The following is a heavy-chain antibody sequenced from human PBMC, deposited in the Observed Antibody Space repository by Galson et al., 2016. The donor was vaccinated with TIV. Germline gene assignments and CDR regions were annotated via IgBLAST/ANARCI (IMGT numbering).Heavy chain of an antibody. J-gene: IGHJ4*02. Sequence: QSGAEVKKPGESLKISCKASGYTFTSLWIGWVRRVPGKGLEWMGIMYPGDPDTIYSPSFQGQVIISADKSISTVYLQWSSLKASDAAMYYCARQGPTKGSLGYWGQGTLLTVSS. CDR2: MYPGDPDT. D-gene: IGHD1-26*01. CDR1: GYTFTSLW. CDR3: ARQGPTKGSLGY. V-gene: IGHV5-51*01.